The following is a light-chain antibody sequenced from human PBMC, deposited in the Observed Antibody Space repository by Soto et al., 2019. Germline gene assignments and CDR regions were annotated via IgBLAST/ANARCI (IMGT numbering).Light chain of an antibody. V-gene: IGKV3-15*01. CDR1: QSLRSS. CDR3: QKYNNWPQK. Sequence: MTQSPDSLSASLVGRATRSCRASQSLRSSLAWYQQKPGQAPRLLIYDASTRATGIPARFSGSGSGTDFTLTISGLQSEDFAVYYCQKYNNWPQKFGQGTKVDIK. J-gene: IGKJ1*01. CDR2: DAS.